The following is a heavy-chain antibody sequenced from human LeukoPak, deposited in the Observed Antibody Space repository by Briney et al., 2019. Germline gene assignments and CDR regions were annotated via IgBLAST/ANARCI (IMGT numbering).Heavy chain of an antibody. J-gene: IGHJ4*02. CDR3: ARHRGRYYDSGSYYYFDY. CDR1: GGSISSSGYY. Sequence: PSETLSLTCTVSGGSISSSGYYWGWIRQPPGKGLEWVGSAYYTGSTFYNPSLKSRVTTSVDTSKNHFSLNLSSVTAADTAVYYCARHRGRYYDSGSYYYFDYWGQGTLVTVSS. D-gene: IGHD3-10*01. CDR2: AYYTGST. V-gene: IGHV4-39*02.